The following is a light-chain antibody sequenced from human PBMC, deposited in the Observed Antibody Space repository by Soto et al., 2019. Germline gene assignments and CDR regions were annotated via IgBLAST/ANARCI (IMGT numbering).Light chain of an antibody. V-gene: IGLV2-14*01. CDR2: EVS. J-gene: IGLJ1*01. CDR1: SSDVGDYNY. Sequence: QSVLTQPASVSGSPGQSITISCTGTSSDVGDYNYVSWYQQHPGKAPKLIISEVSNRPSGVSNRFSGSKSGNTASLTISGLQAGEEADYYCCSYTSTSTRVFGTGTKVTVL. CDR3: CSYTSTSTRV.